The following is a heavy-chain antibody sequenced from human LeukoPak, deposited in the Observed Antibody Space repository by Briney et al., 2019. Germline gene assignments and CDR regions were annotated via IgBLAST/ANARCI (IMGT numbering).Heavy chain of an antibody. Sequence: PGGSLRLSCAASGFTFSSYAMHWVRQAPGKGLEWVAVISYDGSNKYYADSVKGRFTISRDNSKNTLYLQMNSLRAEDTAVYYCARKGYDGAFDIWGQGTMVTVSS. CDR2: ISYDGSNK. V-gene: IGHV3-30*04. J-gene: IGHJ3*02. D-gene: IGHD3-3*01. CDR3: ARKGYDGAFDI. CDR1: GFTFSSYA.